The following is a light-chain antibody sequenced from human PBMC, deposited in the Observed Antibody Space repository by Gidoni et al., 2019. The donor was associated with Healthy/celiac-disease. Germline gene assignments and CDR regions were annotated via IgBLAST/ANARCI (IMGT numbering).Light chain of an antibody. CDR1: QGISIY. V-gene: IGKV1-39*01. CDR3: QQSYSTPQT. CDR2: AES. J-gene: IGKJ4*01. Sequence: DIQMTQSPSSLSAFVGDRVTITCRASQGISIYLNWYQQKPGKAPNLLISAESSLQSGVPSRFSGSGAVTDFTLTISSLRPEYFATYFCQQSYSTPQTFGGGTKVEIK.